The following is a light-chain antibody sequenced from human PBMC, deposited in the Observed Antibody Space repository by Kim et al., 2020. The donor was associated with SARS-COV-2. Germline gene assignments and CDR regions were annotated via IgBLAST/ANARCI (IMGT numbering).Light chain of an antibody. V-gene: IGLV1-51*01. CDR2: DNN. Sequence: GQKVTISCSGSSSNIGNNYVSWYQQLPGTAPKLLIFDNNLRPSGIPYRFSASKSGTSATLDITGLQTGDEADYFCGTWDSRLNSAVFGGGTQLTVL. CDR3: GTWDSRLNSAV. J-gene: IGLJ7*01. CDR1: SSNIGNNY.